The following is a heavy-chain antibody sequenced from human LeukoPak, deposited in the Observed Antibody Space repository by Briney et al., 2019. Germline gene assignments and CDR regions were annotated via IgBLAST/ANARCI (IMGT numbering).Heavy chain of an antibody. Sequence: GGSLRLSCAASGFTFSSYGMHWVRQAPGKGLEWVAVISYDGSNKYYADSVKGRFTISRDNSKNTLYLQMNSLRAEDTAVYYCAKDNDPRGDYETVGPAPDYWGQGTLVTVSS. V-gene: IGHV3-30*18. J-gene: IGHJ4*02. CDR2: ISYDGSNK. D-gene: IGHD4-17*01. CDR1: GFTFSSYG. CDR3: AKDNDPRGDYETVGPAPDY.